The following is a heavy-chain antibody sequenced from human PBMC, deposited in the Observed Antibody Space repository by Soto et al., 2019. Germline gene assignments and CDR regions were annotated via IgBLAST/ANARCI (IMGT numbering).Heavy chain of an antibody. V-gene: IGHV4-30-4*01. CDR3: ARVSSGYWSDAFDI. CDR1: GGSISSGDYY. CDR2: IYYSGST. D-gene: IGHD3-22*01. Sequence: SETLSLTCTVSGGSISSGDYYWSWIRQPPGKGLEWIGYIYYSGSTYYNPSLKSRVTISVDTSKNHFSLKLSSVTAADTAVYYCARVSSGYWSDAFDIWGQGTMVTVSS. J-gene: IGHJ3*02.